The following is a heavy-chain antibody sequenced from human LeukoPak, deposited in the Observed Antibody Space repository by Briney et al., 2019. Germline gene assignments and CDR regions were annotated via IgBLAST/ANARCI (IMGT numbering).Heavy chain of an antibody. Sequence: PSETLSLTCTVSGDSISSGDYYWGWIRQPPGKGLEWIGSIYYSGSTYYNPSLKSRVTISVDTSKNQFSLKLSSVTAADTAVYYCARDVAAAGNWFDPWGQGTLVTVSS. CDR3: ARDVAAAGNWFDP. CDR1: GDSISSGDYY. CDR2: IYYSGST. J-gene: IGHJ5*02. V-gene: IGHV4-39*07. D-gene: IGHD6-13*01.